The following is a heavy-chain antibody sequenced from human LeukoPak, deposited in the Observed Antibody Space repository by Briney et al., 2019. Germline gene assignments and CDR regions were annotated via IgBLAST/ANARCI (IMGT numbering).Heavy chain of an antibody. Sequence: SETLSLTCAVYGGSFSGYYWSWIRQPPGKGLEWIGEINHSGSTNYNPSLKSRVTISVDTSKNQFSLKLSSVTAADTAVYYCARAGGDFESLKAVAGPPRYFDYWGQGTLVTVSS. V-gene: IGHV4-34*01. D-gene: IGHD6-19*01. CDR1: GGSFSGYY. CDR2: INHSGST. CDR3: ARAGGDFESLKAVAGPPRYFDY. J-gene: IGHJ4*02.